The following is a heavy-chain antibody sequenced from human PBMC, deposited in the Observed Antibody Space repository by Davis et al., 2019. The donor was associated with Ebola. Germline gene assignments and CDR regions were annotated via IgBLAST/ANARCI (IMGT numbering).Heavy chain of an antibody. D-gene: IGHD3-16*01. CDR1: GGTFSSYA. J-gene: IGHJ4*02. CDR2: IIPIFGTA. Sequence: AASVKVSCKASGGTFSSYAISWVRQAPGQGLEWMGGIIPIFGTANYAQKFQGRVTMTTDTSTSTAYMELRSLRSDDTAVYYCARDRAGMITFGGVYDYWGQGTLVTVSS. V-gene: IGHV1-69*05. CDR3: ARDRAGMITFGGVYDY.